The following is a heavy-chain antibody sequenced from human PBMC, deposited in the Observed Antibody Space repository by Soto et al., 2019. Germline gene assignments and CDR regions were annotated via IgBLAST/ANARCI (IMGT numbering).Heavy chain of an antibody. D-gene: IGHD3-22*01. CDR1: GYTFTSYH. Sequence: ASVKVSCKASGYTFTSYHMHWVRQAPRQGLEWIGIINPSGGSTSYAQKFQGRVTMTRDTSTSTVYMELSSLRSEDTAVYYCARVWDYYDSSHRARDNYFDYWGQGTLVTVSS. V-gene: IGHV1-46*01. CDR3: ARVWDYYDSSHRARDNYFDY. J-gene: IGHJ4*02. CDR2: INPSGGST.